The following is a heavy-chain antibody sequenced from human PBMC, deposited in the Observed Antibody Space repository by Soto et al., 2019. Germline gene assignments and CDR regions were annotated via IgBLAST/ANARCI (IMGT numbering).Heavy chain of an antibody. CDR3: ARGAAVVVVAAALDY. CDR2: IWYDGSNK. D-gene: IGHD2-15*01. Sequence: QVQLVESGGGVVQPGRSLRLSCEASGFTFSSYGMHWVRQAPGKGLEWVAVIWYDGSNKYYADSVKGRFTISRDNSKNALYLQMNSLRVEDTAVYYCARGAAVVVVAAALDYWGQGTLVTVSS. V-gene: IGHV3-33*01. CDR1: GFTFSSYG. J-gene: IGHJ4*02.